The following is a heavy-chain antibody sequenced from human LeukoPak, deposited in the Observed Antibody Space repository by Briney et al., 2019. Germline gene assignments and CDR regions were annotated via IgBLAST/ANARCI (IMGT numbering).Heavy chain of an antibody. CDR3: VRVPEGDSRPCDS. V-gene: IGHV4-34*01. CDR2: IGHGGGT. CDR1: GGSFSGYY. D-gene: IGHD2-21*01. J-gene: IGHJ4*02. Sequence: SETLALTCAVYGGSFSGYYWTFVRQTPGKGLEWIGEIGHGGGTNYHPSLKGRVSISIDTSKKQFSLRLSSVTAADTAVYYCVRVPEGDSRPCDSWGQGTLVTVSS.